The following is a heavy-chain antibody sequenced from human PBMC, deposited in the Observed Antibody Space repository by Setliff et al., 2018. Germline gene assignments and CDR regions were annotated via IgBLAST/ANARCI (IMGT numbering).Heavy chain of an antibody. V-gene: IGHV4-59*08. D-gene: IGHD1-26*01. J-gene: IGHJ6*03. CDR2: KYYSGST. Sequence: SETLSLTCTVSGSSFSSYSWSWIRQPPGKGLEWIGYKYYSGSTNSNPSLKSRVTISVDTSKNQFSLKLSSVTAADTAVYYCARHLSSGSYYGGAYYYMDVWGKGTTVTV. CDR3: ARHLSSGSYYGGAYYYMDV. CDR1: GSSFSSYS.